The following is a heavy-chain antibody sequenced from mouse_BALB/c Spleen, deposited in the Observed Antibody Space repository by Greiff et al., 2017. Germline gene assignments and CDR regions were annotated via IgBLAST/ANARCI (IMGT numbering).Heavy chain of an antibody. CDR1: GYSFTSYW. Sequence: QVQLKESGPQLVRPGASVKISCKASGYSFTSYWMHWVQQRPGQGLEWIGMIDPSDSETRLNQKFKDKATLTVDKSSSTAYMQLSSPTSEDSAVYYCARGVEGYAMDYWGQGTSVTVSS. CDR3: ARGVEGYAMDY. J-gene: IGHJ4*01. CDR2: IDPSDSET. V-gene: IGHV1S126*01.